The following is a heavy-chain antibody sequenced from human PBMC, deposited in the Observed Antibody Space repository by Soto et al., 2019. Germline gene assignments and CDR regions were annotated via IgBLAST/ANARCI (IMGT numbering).Heavy chain of an antibody. J-gene: IGHJ4*02. D-gene: IGHD2-15*01. CDR2: ISYDGSDK. Sequence: QVQLVESGGGVVQPGRSLRLSCAASGFTLSSYAMHWVRQAPGKGLGWVAVISYDGSDKYYADSVKGRFTISRDNSKNTLFLRMNTVSPEDTAVYYCARRYCSGGYCYFDVWGQGTLVTVSS. CDR1: GFTLSSYA. CDR3: ARRYCSGGYCYFDV. V-gene: IGHV3-30-3*01.